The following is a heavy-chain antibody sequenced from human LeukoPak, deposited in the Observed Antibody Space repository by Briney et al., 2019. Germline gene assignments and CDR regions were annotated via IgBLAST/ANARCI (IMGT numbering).Heavy chain of an antibody. V-gene: IGHV3-33*08. Sequence: PGGSLRLSCAASGFAFRSYGMHWVRQAPGKGLEWVAVIWYDGSNKYYADSVKGRFTISRDNSKNTLYLQMNSLRAEDTAVYYCARDRSSSWDHYYYYGMDVWGQGTTVTVSS. CDR2: IWYDGSNK. CDR3: ARDRSSSWDHYYYYGMDV. D-gene: IGHD6-13*01. CDR1: GFAFRSYG. J-gene: IGHJ6*02.